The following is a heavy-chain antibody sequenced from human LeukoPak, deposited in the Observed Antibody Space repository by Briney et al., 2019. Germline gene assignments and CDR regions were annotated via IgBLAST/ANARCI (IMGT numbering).Heavy chain of an antibody. J-gene: IGHJ4*02. CDR1: GFTFSSYC. V-gene: IGHV3-21*01. D-gene: IGHD5-12*01. CDR3: AKDFVGYSGYVYAY. Sequence: SGGAPRISCAAPGFTFSSYCKDLGRPAPGKGLGWGSSITSSSSYTFYADSVKGRFTISRDNSKNTLYLQMNSLRAEDTAMYYCAKDFVGYSGYVYAYWGQGTLVTVSS. CDR2: ITSSSSYT.